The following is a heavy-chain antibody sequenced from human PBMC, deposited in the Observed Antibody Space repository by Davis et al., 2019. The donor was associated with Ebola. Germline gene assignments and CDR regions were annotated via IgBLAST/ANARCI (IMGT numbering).Heavy chain of an antibody. CDR3: ARTVPAGYDFWSGYRKYYYYGMDV. V-gene: IGHV2-26*01. Sequence: SGPTLVKPTATLTLTCTVSGFSLRNARMGVSWIRQPPGKALEWLAHLFSNDDKSYSTSLKSWLTISKDTSKSQVVLTITNMDPVDTATYYGARTVPAGYDFWSGYRKYYYYGMDVWGQGTTVTVSS. J-gene: IGHJ6*02. D-gene: IGHD3-3*01. CDR2: LFSNDDK. CDR1: GFSLRNARMG.